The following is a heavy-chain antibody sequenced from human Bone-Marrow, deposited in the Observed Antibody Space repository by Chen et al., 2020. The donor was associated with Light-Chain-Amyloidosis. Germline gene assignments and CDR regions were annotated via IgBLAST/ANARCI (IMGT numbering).Heavy chain of an antibody. CDR3: AKDKRGSSSSWSHYFDY. V-gene: IGHV3-43*02. J-gene: IGHJ4*02. Sequence: EVQLVESGGGVVQPGGSLTLSCAASGLTVDDYAMHWVRQAPGKGLEWVSLISGDGGSTYYADSVKGRFTISRDNSKNSLYLQMNSLRTEDTALYYCAKDKRGSSSSWSHYFDYWGQGTLVTVSS. CDR1: GLTVDDYA. CDR2: ISGDGGST. D-gene: IGHD6-13*01.